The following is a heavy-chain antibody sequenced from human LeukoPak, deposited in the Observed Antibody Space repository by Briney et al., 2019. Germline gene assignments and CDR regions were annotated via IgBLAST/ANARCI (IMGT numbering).Heavy chain of an antibody. CDR1: GGSFSGYY. V-gene: IGHV3-11*04. J-gene: IGHJ4*02. D-gene: IGHD3-3*01. Sequence: LSLTCAVYGGSFSGYYWSWVRQAPGKGLEWVSYISDSGRSTFYADSVKGRFTISRDNAKNSLYLQMSSLRVEDTAVYYCASWAGNTQSDSWSGPFDYWGQGTLVTVSS. CDR2: ISDSGRST. CDR3: ASWAGNTQSDSWSGPFDY.